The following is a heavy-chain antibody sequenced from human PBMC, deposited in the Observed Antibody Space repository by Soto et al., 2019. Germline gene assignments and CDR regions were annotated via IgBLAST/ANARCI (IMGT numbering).Heavy chain of an antibody. CDR2: ISDSGEST. Sequence: VGSLRLSCVGSGFMFNKYAMNWVRQAPGKGLEWVSIISDSGESTHYADSVKGRFAISRDNSKNTLFLEMNSLRAEDTAIYFCAKETGYSHASLPNDWDLWGPGTTVTVSS. CDR1: GFMFNKYA. D-gene: IGHD5-18*01. J-gene: IGHJ6*01. V-gene: IGHV3-23*01. CDR3: AKETGYSHASLPNDWDL.